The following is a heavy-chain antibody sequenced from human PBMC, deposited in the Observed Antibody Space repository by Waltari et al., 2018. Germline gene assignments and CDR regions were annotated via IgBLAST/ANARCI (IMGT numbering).Heavy chain of an antibody. D-gene: IGHD6-6*01. CDR2: IIPILGPG. V-gene: IGHV1-69*08. J-gene: IGHJ3*02. Sequence: QVQQQQSGAEETNHGSSVKVLWKANGCNVSTNPKIKVPQALGHGLEWIGKIIPILGPGNYAQKIQGSVTITADKSTNTAYMELSSLRSEDTAVYYCARPSSIAATDAVDNWGQGTMVTVSS. CDR3: ARPSSIAATDAVDN. CDR1: GCNVSTNP.